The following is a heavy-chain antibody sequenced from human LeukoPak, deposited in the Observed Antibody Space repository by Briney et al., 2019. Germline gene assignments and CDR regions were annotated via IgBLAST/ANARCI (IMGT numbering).Heavy chain of an antibody. Sequence: ASVKVSCKASGYTFASYGISWVRQAPGQGLEWMGWISAYNGNTNCAQKVEGRVTMTTETATSTAYMELRSLRSDDTAVYYCAREGSEQWLAGSDYWGQGTLVTVSS. CDR2: ISAYNGNT. V-gene: IGHV1-18*01. CDR3: AREGSEQWLAGSDY. J-gene: IGHJ4*02. CDR1: GYTFASYG. D-gene: IGHD6-19*01.